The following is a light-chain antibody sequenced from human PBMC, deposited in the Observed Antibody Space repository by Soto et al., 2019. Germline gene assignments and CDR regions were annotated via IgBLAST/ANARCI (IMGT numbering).Light chain of an antibody. CDR3: QQYYSTPRT. CDR1: QSVLYSSNNKNY. CDR2: WAS. Sequence: DIVMTQSPDSLSVSLGERATINCKSSQSVLYSSNNKNYLAWYQQKPGQPPQLLIYWASTRESGVPDRFSGSGSGTDFPLTISSLQAEDVAVYYCQQYYSTPRTFGQGTKVDIK. J-gene: IGKJ1*01. V-gene: IGKV4-1*01.